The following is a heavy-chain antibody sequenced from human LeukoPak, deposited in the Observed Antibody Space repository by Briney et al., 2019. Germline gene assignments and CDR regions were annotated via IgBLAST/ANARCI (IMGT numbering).Heavy chain of an antibody. CDR1: GYTFTDYY. J-gene: IGHJ6*03. CDR2: INPNSGGT. V-gene: IGHV1-2*02. D-gene: IGHD6-13*01. CDR3: AREINSSSWYFYYYYYYMDV. Sequence: ASVKVSCKASGYTFTDYYMHWVRQAPGQGLEWMGWINPNSGGTNFAQKFQGRVTMTRDTSISTAYMGLNRLRSDDTAVYYCAREINSSSWYFYYYYYYMDVWGKGTTVTISS.